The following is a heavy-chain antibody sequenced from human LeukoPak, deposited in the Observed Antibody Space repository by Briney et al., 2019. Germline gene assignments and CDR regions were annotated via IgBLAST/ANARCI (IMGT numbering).Heavy chain of an antibody. CDR3: AKKVRGPSHPLDF. Sequence: ASVKVSCKASGHTFTGYAIHWVRQAPGQGLEWMGWINPEKRDTGYAHKFRGRVTMTSDTSISTAYMELSSLRSDDTAVYYCAKKVRGPSHPLDFWGQGTLVTVSS. J-gene: IGHJ4*02. CDR2: INPEKRDT. D-gene: IGHD5-12*01. V-gene: IGHV1-2*02. CDR1: GHTFTGYA.